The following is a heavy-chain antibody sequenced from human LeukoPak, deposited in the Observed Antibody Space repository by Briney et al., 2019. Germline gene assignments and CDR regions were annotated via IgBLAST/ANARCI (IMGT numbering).Heavy chain of an antibody. CDR3: ARPRRYYDSSGYWFDP. CDR2: INHSGST. J-gene: IGHJ5*02. CDR1: GGSFSGYY. D-gene: IGHD3-22*01. V-gene: IGHV4-34*01. Sequence: PSETLSLTCAVYGGSFSGYYWSWIRQPPGKGLEWIGEINHSGSTNYNPSLKSRVTISVDTSKNQFSLKLSSVTAADTAVYYCARPRRYYDSSGYWFDPWGQGTLVTVSS.